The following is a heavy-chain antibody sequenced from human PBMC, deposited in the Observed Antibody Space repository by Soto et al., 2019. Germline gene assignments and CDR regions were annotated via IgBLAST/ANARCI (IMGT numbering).Heavy chain of an antibody. CDR2: ISYDGSNK. Sequence: QVQLEEPGGGVVQPGRSLRLSCAASGFTFSTYGMHWVRQAPGKGLEWVAVISYDGSNKYYADSVKGRFTISRDNSKNTLYLQMNSLRPEDTAVFYCARPTYYYGSGVDYGMDVWGQGTTVTVSS. D-gene: IGHD3-10*01. J-gene: IGHJ6*02. CDR1: GFTFSTYG. V-gene: IGHV3-30*03. CDR3: ARPTYYYGSGVDYGMDV.